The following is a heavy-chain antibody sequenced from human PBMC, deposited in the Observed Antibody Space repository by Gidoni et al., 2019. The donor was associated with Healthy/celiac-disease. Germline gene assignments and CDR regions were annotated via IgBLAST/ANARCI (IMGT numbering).Heavy chain of an antibody. J-gene: IGHJ6*02. CDR1: GGSISSDGYY. CDR2: IYYSGST. CDR3: AREPTVTKAYYYGMDV. V-gene: IGHV4-31*03. Sequence: QVQLQESGPGLVKPSQTLSLTCTVSGGSISSDGYYWSWIRQHPGQGLEWIGYIYYSGSTYYNPSLKSRVTISVDTSKNQFSLKLSSVTAADTAVYYCAREPTVTKAYYYGMDVWGQGTTVTVSS. D-gene: IGHD4-17*01.